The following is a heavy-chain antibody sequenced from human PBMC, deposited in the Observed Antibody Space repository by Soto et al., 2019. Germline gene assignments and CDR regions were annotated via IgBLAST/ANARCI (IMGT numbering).Heavy chain of an antibody. V-gene: IGHV3-23*01. D-gene: IGHD3-22*01. Sequence: LRLSCADSAFPFNNYAMSWVRQAPGKGLEWVSGIGGSGRTTYYADSVKGRFTISRDNSNNTLFLQMNSLRAEDTAVYYCAKSRYSDSSGDVYDYWGQGTLVTVSS. CDR1: AFPFNNYA. CDR2: IGGSGRTT. CDR3: AKSRYSDSSGDVYDY. J-gene: IGHJ4*02.